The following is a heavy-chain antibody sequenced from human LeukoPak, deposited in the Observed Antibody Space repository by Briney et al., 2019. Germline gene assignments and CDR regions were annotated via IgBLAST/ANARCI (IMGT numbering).Heavy chain of an antibody. J-gene: IGHJ5*02. CDR1: GGSISSYY. D-gene: IGHD3-3*02. CDR2: IYYSGST. V-gene: IGHV4-59*01. Sequence: SETLSLTCTVSGGSISSYYWSWIRQPPGKGLEWIGYIYYSGSTNYNPSLKSRVTISVDTSKNQFSLKLSSVTAADTAVYYCAGVGSFNWFDPWGQGTLSPSPQ. CDR3: AGVGSFNWFDP.